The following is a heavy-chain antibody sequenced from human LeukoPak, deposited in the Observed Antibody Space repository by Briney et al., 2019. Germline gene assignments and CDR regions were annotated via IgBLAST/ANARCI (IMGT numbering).Heavy chain of an antibody. D-gene: IGHD5-12*01. J-gene: IGHJ4*02. Sequence: SETLSLTCTVSGGSISSSSYYWGWIRQPPGKGLEWIGSIYYSGSTYYNPSPKSRVTISVDTSKNQFSLKLSSVTAADTAVYYCARPRTRGYSGYEFDYWGQGTLVTVSS. CDR1: GGSISSSSYY. CDR3: ARPRTRGYSGYEFDY. V-gene: IGHV4-39*01. CDR2: IYYSGST.